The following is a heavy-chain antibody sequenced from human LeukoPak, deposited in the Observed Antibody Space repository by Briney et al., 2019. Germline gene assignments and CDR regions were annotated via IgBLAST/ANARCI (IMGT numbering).Heavy chain of an antibody. V-gene: IGHV4-59*01. J-gene: IGHJ2*01. CDR1: GGSISSYY. D-gene: IGHD3-22*01. CDR2: IYYSGST. CDR3: ARRGYYDSSGYYDDWYFDL. Sequence: SETLSLTCTVSGGSISSYYWSWIRQPPGKGLQWIGYIYYSGSTNYNPSLKSRVTISVDTSKNQFSLKLSSVTAADTAVYYCARRGYYDSSGYYDDWYFDLWGRGTLVSVSS.